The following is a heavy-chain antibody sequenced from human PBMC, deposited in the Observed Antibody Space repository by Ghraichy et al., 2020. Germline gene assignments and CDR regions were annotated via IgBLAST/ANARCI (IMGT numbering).Heavy chain of an antibody. CDR3: ARGFRGPYY. CDR1: GFTFSSYW. Sequence: GGSLRLSCAASGFTFSSYWMHWVRQAPGKGLVWVSRINNDGSSTVYADSVEGRFTISRDNAKNTLYLQMNSLRAEDTAVYYCARGFRGPYYWGQGTLVTVSS. CDR2: INNDGSST. J-gene: IGHJ4*02. V-gene: IGHV3-74*03.